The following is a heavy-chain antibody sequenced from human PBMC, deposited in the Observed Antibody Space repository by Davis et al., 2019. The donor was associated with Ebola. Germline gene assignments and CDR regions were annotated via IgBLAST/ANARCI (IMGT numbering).Heavy chain of an antibody. J-gene: IGHJ2*01. CDR2: ISSSSSTI. CDR1: GFTFSDYY. V-gene: IGHV3-11*01. Sequence: GESLKISCAASGFTFSDYYMSWIRQAPGKGLEWVSYISSSSSTIYYADSVKGRFTISRDNAKNSLYLQMNSLRAEDTAVYYCARGGELRQWLVRGHWYFDLWGRGTLVTVSS. D-gene: IGHD6-19*01. CDR3: ARGGELRQWLVRGHWYFDL.